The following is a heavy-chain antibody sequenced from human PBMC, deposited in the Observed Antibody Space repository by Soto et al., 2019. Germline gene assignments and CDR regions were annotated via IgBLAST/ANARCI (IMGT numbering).Heavy chain of an antibody. CDR1: GFSFSRHG. D-gene: IGHD6-19*01. CDR3: VRDRSSTYYYYGMDL. CDR2: ISYDGSNQ. Sequence: GGSLRLSCAASGFSFSRHGMHWVRQAPGKGLERVAVISYDGSNQDYADYVKGRFSISRDNAKNTVYLQMNSLIVEDSAVYYCVRDRSSTYYYYGMDLWGQGTKVTAP. J-gene: IGHJ6*02. V-gene: IGHV3-30-3*01.